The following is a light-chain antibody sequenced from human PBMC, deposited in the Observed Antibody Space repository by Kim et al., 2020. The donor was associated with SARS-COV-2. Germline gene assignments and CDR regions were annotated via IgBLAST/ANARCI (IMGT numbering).Light chain of an antibody. Sequence: ASVGDRVTITCRASQSISSYLNWYQQKPGKAPTLLIYAASSLQSGVPSRFSGSGSGTDFTLTISSLQPEDFAIYYCQQSYSTPWTFGQGTKVDIK. CDR2: AAS. CDR1: QSISSY. CDR3: QQSYSTPWT. J-gene: IGKJ1*01. V-gene: IGKV1-39*01.